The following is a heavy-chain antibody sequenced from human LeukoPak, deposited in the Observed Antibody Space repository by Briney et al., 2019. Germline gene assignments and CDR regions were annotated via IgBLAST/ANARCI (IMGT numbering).Heavy chain of an antibody. D-gene: IGHD2-8*01. CDR3: AKDRCSNGIGCYYYYMDV. J-gene: IGHJ6*03. V-gene: IGHV3-30*02. CDR1: GFTFSSYG. Sequence: GGSLRLSCAVSGFTFSSYGMHWVRQAPGKGLEWVAYIQNEGSNEQYADSVKGRFSISRDSSKNILYLQMNSLRAKDTAVYYCAKDRCSNGIGCYYYYMDVWGKGTTVTISS. CDR2: IQNEGSNE.